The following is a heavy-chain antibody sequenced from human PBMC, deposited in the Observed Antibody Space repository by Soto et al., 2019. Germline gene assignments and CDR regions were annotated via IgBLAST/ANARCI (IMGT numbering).Heavy chain of an antibody. CDR2: IIPIFRTT. V-gene: IGHV1-69*01. CDR1: GGSFSGQA. J-gene: IGHJ4*02. Sequence: QVQLVQSGAEVKKPGSSVKVSCTASGGSFSGQAVTWLRQAPGQGLEWMGGIIPIFRTTNYARKFQGRLTITADESTSTATMELTSLTSEDKAVYYCRSVPNWGQGPLVTVSS. CDR3: RSVPN.